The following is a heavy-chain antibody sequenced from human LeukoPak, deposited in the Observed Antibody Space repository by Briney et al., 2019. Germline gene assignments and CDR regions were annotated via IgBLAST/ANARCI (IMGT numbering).Heavy chain of an antibody. CDR1: GYSISSGYY. CDR2: IYHSGST. J-gene: IGHJ4*02. Sequence: PSETLSLTCAVSGYSISSGYYWGWIRQPPGKGLEWIGSIYHSGSTYYNPSLKSRVTISVDTSKNQFSLKLSSVTAADTAVYYCAALGYCSSTSCYGRGFDYWGQGTLVTVSS. D-gene: IGHD2-2*01. V-gene: IGHV4-38-2*01. CDR3: AALGYCSSTSCYGRGFDY.